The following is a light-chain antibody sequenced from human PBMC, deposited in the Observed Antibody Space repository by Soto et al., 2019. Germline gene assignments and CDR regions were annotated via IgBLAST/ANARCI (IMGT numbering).Light chain of an antibody. CDR2: NVN. CDR1: SSDVGGYNY. CDR3: GSFATTRVV. J-gene: IGLJ2*01. Sequence: QSVLTQPAFVSGSPGQSITISCTGTSSDVGGYNYVSWYQQHPDKALKLMIYNVNNRPSGVSDRFSGSKSGNTASLTISGLQAEDEADYYCGSFATTRVVFGGGTKLTVL. V-gene: IGLV2-14*01.